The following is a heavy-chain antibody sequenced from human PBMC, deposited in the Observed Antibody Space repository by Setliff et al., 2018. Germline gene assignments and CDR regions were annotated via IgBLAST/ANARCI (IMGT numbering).Heavy chain of an antibody. D-gene: IGHD3-10*01. CDR1: GGSISSSSYY. Sequence: TSETLSLTCTVSGGSISSSSYYWGWIRQPPGKGLECIGSIYYSGSTYYNPSLKSRVTISIDTSKNQFSLKLSSVTAADTAVYYCARFTGYFDYWGQGTLVTVSS. V-gene: IGHV4-39*07. CDR2: IYYSGST. CDR3: ARFTGYFDY. J-gene: IGHJ4*02.